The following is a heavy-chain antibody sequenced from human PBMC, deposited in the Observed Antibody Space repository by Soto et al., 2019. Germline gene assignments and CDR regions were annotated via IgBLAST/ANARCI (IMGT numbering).Heavy chain of an antibody. J-gene: IGHJ6*02. CDR3: ARDLKRITMVRGVIITKNYGMDV. CDR1: GFTFSSYW. Sequence: PGGSLRLSCSTSGFTFSSYWMSWVRQAPGKGLEWVANIKQDGSEKYYVDSVKGRFTISRDNAKNSLYLQMNSLRAEDTAVYYCARDLKRITMVRGVIITKNYGMDVGGQGTTVTVSS. D-gene: IGHD3-10*01. CDR2: IKQDGSEK. V-gene: IGHV3-7*03.